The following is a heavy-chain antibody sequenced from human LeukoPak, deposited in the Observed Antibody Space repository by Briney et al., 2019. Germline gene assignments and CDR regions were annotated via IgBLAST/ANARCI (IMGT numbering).Heavy chain of an antibody. CDR1: GGSISPYR. J-gene: IGHJ4*02. Sequence: SETLSLTCTVSGGSISPYRWSWIRQSAGKRLEWIGLIRNSGSADYNPSLKSRVTLSIDTSKSQISLRLTSVTAADTAVYYCATGSYSGGFDKWGQGTLVIVSS. V-gene: IGHV4-4*07. CDR3: ATGSYSGGFDK. CDR2: IRNSGSA. D-gene: IGHD2-8*02.